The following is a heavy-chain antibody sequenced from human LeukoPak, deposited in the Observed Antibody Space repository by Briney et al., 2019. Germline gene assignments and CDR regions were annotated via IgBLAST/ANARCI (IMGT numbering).Heavy chain of an antibody. Sequence: GGSLRLSCAASGFTFSSYSMNWVRQAPGKGLEWVSSISSSSSYIYYADSVKGRFTISRDNSKNTLYLQMNSLRAEDTAVYYCAKSSSYYGDLYYFDYWGQGTLVTVSS. CDR1: GFTFSSYS. V-gene: IGHV3-21*04. D-gene: IGHD4-17*01. CDR2: ISSSSSYI. J-gene: IGHJ4*02. CDR3: AKSSSYYGDLYYFDY.